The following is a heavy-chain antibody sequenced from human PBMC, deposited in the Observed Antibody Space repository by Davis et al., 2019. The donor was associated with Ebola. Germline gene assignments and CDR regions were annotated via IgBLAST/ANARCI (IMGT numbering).Heavy chain of an antibody. CDR1: GGTFSSYA. Sequence: SVKVSCKASGGTFSSYAISWVRQAPGQGLEWMGGIIPIFGTANYAQKFQGRVTITADESTSTAYMELSSLRSEDTAVYYCARAGDIVVVPAALGAFDIWGQGTMVTVSS. V-gene: IGHV1-69*13. D-gene: IGHD2-2*01. J-gene: IGHJ3*02. CDR2: IIPIFGTA. CDR3: ARAGDIVVVPAALGAFDI.